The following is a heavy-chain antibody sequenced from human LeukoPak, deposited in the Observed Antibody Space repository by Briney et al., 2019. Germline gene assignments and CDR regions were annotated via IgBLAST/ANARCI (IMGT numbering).Heavy chain of an antibody. V-gene: IGHV4-39*02. D-gene: IGHD2-2*01. CDR1: GGSISSSSYY. CDR2: IYYSGST. Sequence: SETLSLTCTVSGGSISSSSYYWGWIRQPPGKGLEWIGSIYYSGSTYYNQSPKSRVTISVDTSKNQFSLKLSSVTAADTAVYYCARDLGVVPASGWFDPWGQGTLVTVSS. CDR3: ARDLGVVPASGWFDP. J-gene: IGHJ5*02.